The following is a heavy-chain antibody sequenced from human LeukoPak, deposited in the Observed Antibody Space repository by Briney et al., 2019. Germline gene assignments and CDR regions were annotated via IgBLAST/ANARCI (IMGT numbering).Heavy chain of an antibody. Sequence: SETLSLTCTVSGYSISSGYYWGWIRQPPGKGLEWIGSIDHSGTIYYNPSLKSRLTISVDTSKNQFSLKLSSVTAADTAVYYCARDGRDAYYDVWSGYYTDYFDYWGQGTLVTVSS. CDR3: ARDGRDAYYDVWSGYYTDYFDY. CDR1: GYSISSGYY. V-gene: IGHV4-38-2*02. CDR2: IDHSGTI. D-gene: IGHD3-3*01. J-gene: IGHJ4*02.